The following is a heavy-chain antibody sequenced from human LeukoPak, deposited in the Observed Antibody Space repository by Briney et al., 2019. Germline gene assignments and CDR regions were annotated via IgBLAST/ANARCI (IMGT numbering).Heavy chain of an antibody. D-gene: IGHD6-6*01. V-gene: IGHV4-30-2*01. CDR1: GGSISSGGYY. CDR2: IYHSGST. Sequence: SETLSLTCTVSGGSISSGGYYWSWIRQPPGKGLEWIGYIYHSGSTYYNPSLKSRVTISVDRSKNQFSLKLSSVTAADTAVYYCARQFPTNRDSSSSGGFDYWGQGTLVTVSS. CDR3: ARQFPTNRDSSSSGGFDY. J-gene: IGHJ4*02.